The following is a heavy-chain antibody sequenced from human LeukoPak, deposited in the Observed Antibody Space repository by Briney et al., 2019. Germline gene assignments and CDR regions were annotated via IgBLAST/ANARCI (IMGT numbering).Heavy chain of an antibody. CDR2: LSGSGSST. CDR1: GFTFSSYA. CDR3: AKGQKVRCGNWHLALEL. J-gene: IGHJ4*02. D-gene: IGHD2-21*01. V-gene: IGHV3-23*01. Sequence: GGSLRLSCAASGFTFSSYAMAWVRQTPGKGLEWVSALSGSGSSTYYAESVEGRFVISRDNSKNTLYLQMSSLRAEDAAVYYWAKGQKVRCGNWHLALELWGQGTLVT.